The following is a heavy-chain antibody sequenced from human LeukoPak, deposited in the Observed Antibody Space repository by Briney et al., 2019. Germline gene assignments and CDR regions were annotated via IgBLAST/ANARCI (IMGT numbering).Heavy chain of an antibody. Sequence: ASVKVSCKASGYTFTSYYMHWVRQAPGQGLEWMGIINPSGGSTSYAQKFQGRVTMTRDTSTSTVYMELSSLRSEDTAVYYCARDRPRAKWLRLHGFIDYWGQGTLVTVSS. CDR2: INPSGGST. V-gene: IGHV1-46*01. CDR1: GYTFTSYY. CDR3: ARDRPRAKWLRLHGFIDY. J-gene: IGHJ4*02. D-gene: IGHD5-12*01.